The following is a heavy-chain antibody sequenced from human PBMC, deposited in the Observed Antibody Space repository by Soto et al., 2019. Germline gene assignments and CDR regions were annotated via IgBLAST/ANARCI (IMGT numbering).Heavy chain of an antibody. CDR1: GYTFTSYG. J-gene: IGHJ4*02. V-gene: IGHV1-18*01. Sequence: GASVKVSCKASGYTFTSYGISWVRQAPGQGLEWMGWISAYNGNTNYAQKLQGRVTMTTDTSTSTAYMELRSLRSDDTAVYYCARELSDYYDSSGYDYWGQGTLVTVSS. CDR3: ARELSDYYDSSGYDY. D-gene: IGHD3-22*01. CDR2: ISAYNGNT.